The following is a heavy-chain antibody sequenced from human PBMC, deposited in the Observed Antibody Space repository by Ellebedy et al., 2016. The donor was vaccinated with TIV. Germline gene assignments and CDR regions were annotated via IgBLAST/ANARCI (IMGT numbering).Heavy chain of an antibody. CDR1: GFISSRYS. CDR3: VRYTTGLDY. Sequence: PGGSLRLSCAASGFISSRYSMNWVRQAPGKGLEWVSSISSSGTYIDYADSVKGRFTISRDNAKNSMYLQMNSRRAEDTAVYYCVRYTTGLDYWGQGTLVSVSS. V-gene: IGHV3-21*01. D-gene: IGHD4-17*01. CDR2: ISSSGTYI. J-gene: IGHJ4*02.